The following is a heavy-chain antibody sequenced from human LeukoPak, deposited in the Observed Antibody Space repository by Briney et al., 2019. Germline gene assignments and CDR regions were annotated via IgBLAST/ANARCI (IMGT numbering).Heavy chain of an antibody. J-gene: IGHJ4*02. CDR1: EFTFSNYG. V-gene: IGHV3-30*02. D-gene: IGHD3-10*01. CDR3: AKPSRRGITMVRGAPDY. CDR2: IRYDGTNK. Sequence: PGGSLRLSCAASEFTFSNYGMHWVRQAPGKGLEWVAFIRYDGTNKYYADSVKGRFTISRDNSKNTLYLQMNSLRAEDTAVYYCAKPSRRGITMVRGAPDYWGQGTLVTVSS.